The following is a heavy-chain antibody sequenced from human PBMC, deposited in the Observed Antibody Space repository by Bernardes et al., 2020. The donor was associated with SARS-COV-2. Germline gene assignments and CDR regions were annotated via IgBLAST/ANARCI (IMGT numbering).Heavy chain of an antibody. J-gene: IGHJ4*02. V-gene: IGHV1-2*02. D-gene: IGHD2-21*01. Sequence: ASVKVSCKASGYTLPGYYLHWVRQAPGQGLEWMGWINPNSGATNYAENFKGRLTLTRDASITTAYMELKRRESGDTAVYFCGGGDVYKFEFWGPGTLVTVSS. CDR2: INPNSGAT. CDR1: GYTLPGYY. CDR3: GGGDVYKFEF.